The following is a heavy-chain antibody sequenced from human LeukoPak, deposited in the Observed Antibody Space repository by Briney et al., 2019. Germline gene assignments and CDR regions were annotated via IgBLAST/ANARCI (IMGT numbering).Heavy chain of an antibody. CDR1: GAPITDYY. J-gene: IGHJ6*03. Sequence: PSETLSLTCTVSGAPITDYYWSWVRQPAGAGLEWIGRVPTSGHTNYNPSLKTRVSMLGDTSPNLFSLKVGSATGAGTVVYFWARGGNYETVTVSLPDRHPFYFFKDGWGKGTTVTVSS. V-gene: IGHV4-4*07. D-gene: IGHD3-9*01. CDR2: VPTSGHT. CDR3: ARGGNYETVTVSLPDRHPFYFFKDG.